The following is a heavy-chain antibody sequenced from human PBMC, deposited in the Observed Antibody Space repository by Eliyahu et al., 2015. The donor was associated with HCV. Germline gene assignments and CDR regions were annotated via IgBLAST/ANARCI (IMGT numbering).Heavy chain of an antibody. CDR3: ARVEIGTAGSWFDP. D-gene: IGHD1-1*01. Sequence: GSLRLSCAASGFTVSSNYMSWVRQAPGKGLEWVSVIYSGGSTYYADSVKGRFTISRDNSKNTLYLQMNSLRAEDTAVYYCARVEIGTAGSWFDPWGQGTLVTVSS. V-gene: IGHV3-53*01. J-gene: IGHJ5*02. CDR1: GFTVSSNY. CDR2: IYSGGST.